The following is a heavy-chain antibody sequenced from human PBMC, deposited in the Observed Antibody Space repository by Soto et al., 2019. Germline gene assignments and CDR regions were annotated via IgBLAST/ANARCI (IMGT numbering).Heavy chain of an antibody. CDR2: ISFSGVNR. V-gene: IGHV3-23*01. CDR3: AKAGSGRYSAHS. J-gene: IGHJ4*02. CDR1: GFTFSRYA. Sequence: EVQLLESGGGLVQPGGSLRLSCAASGFTFSRYAMNWVRQAPGKGLEWVSTISFSGVNRHYADSVKGRFTISRDNSKNTLYLQMNSMRAEDTAIYYCAKAGSGRYSAHSCGQGTMVTVSS. D-gene: IGHD3-10*01.